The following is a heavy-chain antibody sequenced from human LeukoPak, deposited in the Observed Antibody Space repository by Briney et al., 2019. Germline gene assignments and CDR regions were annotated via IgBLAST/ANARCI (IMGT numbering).Heavy chain of an antibody. V-gene: IGHV5-10-1*01. CDR2: IDPSDSYT. CDR1: GYSFTSYW. D-gene: IGHD6-13*01. Sequence: GESLKISCKGSGYSFTSYWIGWVRQMPGQGLEWMGRIDPSDSYTNYSPSFQGHVTISADKSISTAYLQWSSLKAADTAMYYCARRGGQQLATLEYWGQGTLVTVSS. CDR3: ARRGGQQLATLEY. J-gene: IGHJ4*02.